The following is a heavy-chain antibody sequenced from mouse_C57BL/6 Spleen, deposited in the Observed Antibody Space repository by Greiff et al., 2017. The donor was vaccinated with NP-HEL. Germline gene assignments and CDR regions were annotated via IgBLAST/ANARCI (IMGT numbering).Heavy chain of an antibody. CDR1: GYTFTSYT. CDR2: INPSSGYT. J-gene: IGHJ4*01. V-gene: IGHV1-4*01. Sequence: QVQLKQSGAELARPGASVKMSCKASGYTFTSYTMHWVKQRPGQGLEWIGYINPSSGYTKYNQKFKDKATLTADKSSSTAYMQLSSLTSEDSAVYYCARSDFKGAMDYWGQGTSVTVSS. CDR3: ARSDFKGAMDY.